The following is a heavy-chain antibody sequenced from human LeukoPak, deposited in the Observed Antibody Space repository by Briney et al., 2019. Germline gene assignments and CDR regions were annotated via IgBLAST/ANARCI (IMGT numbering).Heavy chain of an antibody. CDR1: GFTFSRNS. CDR2: ISTTSGTI. D-gene: IGHD4-23*01. V-gene: IGHV3-48*02. CDR3: ARVTSGGNPYFDY. Sequence: GGSLRLSCVASGFTFSRNSMDWVRQAPGKGLEWVSHISTTSGTIYYADSVRGRSTISRDNAKNSLFLQMTSLRDEDTAVYYCARVTSGGNPYFDYWGQGTLVTVSS. J-gene: IGHJ4*02.